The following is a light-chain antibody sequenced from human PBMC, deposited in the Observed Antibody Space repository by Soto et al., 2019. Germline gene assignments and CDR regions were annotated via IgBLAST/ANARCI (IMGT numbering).Light chain of an antibody. V-gene: IGLV1-51*01. CDR1: SSNIGNNY. J-gene: IGLJ1*01. CDR3: GTWDSSLSVQV. Sequence: QSLLTQPPSVSAAPGQKVTISCSGSSSNIGNNYVSWYQQVPGTAPKLLIYDNNQRPSGNPDRFSGSKSGTSATLGISGLQTGDEADYYCGTWDSSLSVQVSGTGTKVTVL. CDR2: DNN.